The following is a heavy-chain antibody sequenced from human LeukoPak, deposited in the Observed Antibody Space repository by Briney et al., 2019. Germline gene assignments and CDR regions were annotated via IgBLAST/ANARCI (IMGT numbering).Heavy chain of an antibody. V-gene: IGHV3-15*01. CDR1: GFRFSNAW. CDR3: AKDSTHYRVWDDYDSRGLSY. CDR2: IKSKTDGGTT. Sequence: PGGSLRLSCAASGFRFSNAWMTWVRQAPGKGLEWGGRIKSKTDGGTTDYAAPVKGRFTISRDDSKNTRYLQMNSLRAEDTAVYYCAKDSTHYRVWDDYDSRGLSYWGQGTLVTVSS. J-gene: IGHJ4*02. D-gene: IGHD3-22*01.